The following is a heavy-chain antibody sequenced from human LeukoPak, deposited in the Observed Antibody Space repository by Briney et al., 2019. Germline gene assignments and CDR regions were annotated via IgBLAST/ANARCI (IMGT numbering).Heavy chain of an antibody. CDR2: ISYDGSNK. CDR3: ARSSRYCSGGSCYSDY. D-gene: IGHD2-15*01. Sequence: GGSLRLSCAASGFTFSSYAMHWVRQAPGKGLEWVAVISYDGSNKYYADSVKGRFTTSRDHSENTLYLQMNSLRAEDTAVYYCARSSRYCSGGSCYSDYWGQGTLVTVSS. V-gene: IGHV3-30-3*01. CDR1: GFTFSSYA. J-gene: IGHJ4*02.